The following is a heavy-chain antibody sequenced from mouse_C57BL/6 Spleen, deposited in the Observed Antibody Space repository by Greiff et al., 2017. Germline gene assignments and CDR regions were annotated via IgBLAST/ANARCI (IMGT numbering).Heavy chain of an antibody. D-gene: IGHD2-1*01. CDR1: GYTFTDYY. CDR2: INPNNGGT. J-gene: IGHJ3*01. Sequence: EVQLQQSGPELVKPGASVKISCKASGYTFTDYYMNWVKQSHGKSLEWIGDINPNNGGTNYNQKFKGKATLTVDTSSSTAYMQLSSLTSEDSAVYYCARRGNEGFAYWGQGTLVTVSA. V-gene: IGHV1-26*01. CDR3: ARRGNEGFAY.